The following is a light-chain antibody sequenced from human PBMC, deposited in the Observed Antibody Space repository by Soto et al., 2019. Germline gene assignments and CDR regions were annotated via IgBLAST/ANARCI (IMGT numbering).Light chain of an antibody. CDR3: QQRIDWPMT. CDR1: QSVSTY. J-gene: IGKJ5*01. Sequence: EIVLTQSPATLSLSPGERATISCRASQSVSTYLAWYQQRPGQAPRLLIYGASNRATGIPVRFSGSGSWSGTDFTLTISSPETEDFALYYCQQRIDWPMTFGQGTRLEIK. CDR2: GAS. V-gene: IGKV3-11*01.